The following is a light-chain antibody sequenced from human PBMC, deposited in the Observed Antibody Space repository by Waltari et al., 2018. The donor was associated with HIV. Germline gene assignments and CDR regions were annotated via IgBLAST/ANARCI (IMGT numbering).Light chain of an antibody. V-gene: IGKV4-1*01. CDR1: QSLLYSSNNTNY. Sequence: DIVMTESPDSLAVSLGERATIHCKSSQSLLYSSNNTNYLAWYQQKPGQPPKLLLYWSSTRESGVPDRFSGSGSGTDFTLTINSLQDEDVAVYYCLKYYSNTWKFGQGTKVEIK. J-gene: IGKJ1*01. CDR3: LKYYSNTWK. CDR2: WSS.